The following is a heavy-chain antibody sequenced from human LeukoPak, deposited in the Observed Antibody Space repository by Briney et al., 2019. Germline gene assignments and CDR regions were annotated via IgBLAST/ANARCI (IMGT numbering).Heavy chain of an antibody. CDR2: IYYSGTT. D-gene: IGHD6-13*01. CDR3: ARQMLYSSSYRLFDY. Sequence: SETLSLTCTVSRGSISSSNYYWGWIRQPPGKGLEWIGNIYYSGTTYYNPSLPSLKSRVTILIDTSKNQFSLRLRSVTAADTAVYYCARQMLYSSSYRLFDYWGQGTLVTVSS. CDR1: RGSISSSNYY. J-gene: IGHJ4*02. V-gene: IGHV4-39*01.